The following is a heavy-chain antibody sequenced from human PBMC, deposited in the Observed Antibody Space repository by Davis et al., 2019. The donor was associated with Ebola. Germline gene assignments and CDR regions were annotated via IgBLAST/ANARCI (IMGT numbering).Heavy chain of an antibody. Sequence: ASVKVSCKASGYTFTGYYMHWVRQAPGQGLEWMGWISAYNDNTNYAQKLQGRVTMTTDTSTSTAYMELRSLRSDDTAVYYCARDGATVVTRAYYYGMDVWGKGTTVTVSS. V-gene: IGHV1-18*04. CDR3: ARDGATVVTRAYYYGMDV. CDR1: GYTFTGYY. J-gene: IGHJ6*04. D-gene: IGHD4-23*01. CDR2: ISAYNDNT.